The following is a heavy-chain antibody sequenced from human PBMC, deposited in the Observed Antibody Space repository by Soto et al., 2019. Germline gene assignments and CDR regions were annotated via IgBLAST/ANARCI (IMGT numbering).Heavy chain of an antibody. Sequence: SETLSLTCTVSGGSISSSSYYWGWIRQPPGKGLEWIGSIYYSGSTYYNPTLKSRVTISVDTSKNQFSLKLSSVTAADTAVYYCASAQYYYDSSGYYPGYYYYGMDVWGQGTTVTVSS. D-gene: IGHD3-22*01. CDR3: ASAQYYYDSSGYYPGYYYYGMDV. V-gene: IGHV4-39*01. J-gene: IGHJ6*02. CDR2: IYYSGST. CDR1: GGSISSSSYY.